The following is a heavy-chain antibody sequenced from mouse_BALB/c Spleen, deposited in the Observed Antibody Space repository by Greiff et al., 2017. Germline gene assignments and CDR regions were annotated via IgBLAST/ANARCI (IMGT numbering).Heavy chain of an antibody. CDR2: IYPSDSYT. D-gene: IGHD1-1*01. V-gene: IGHV1-69*02. CDR3: TSGLLRSYAMDY. CDR1: GYTFTSYW. J-gene: IGHJ4*01. Sequence: QVQLQQPGAELVRPGASVKLSCKASGYTFTSYWINWVKQRPGQGLEWIGNIYPSDSYTNYNQKFKDKATLTVDKSSSTAYMQLSSPTSEDSAVYYCTSGLLRSYAMDYWGQGTSVTVSS.